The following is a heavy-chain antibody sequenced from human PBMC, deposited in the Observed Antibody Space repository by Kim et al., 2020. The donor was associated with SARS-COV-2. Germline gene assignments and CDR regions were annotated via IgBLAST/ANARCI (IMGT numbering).Heavy chain of an antibody. CDR1: GIPFSNAW. J-gene: IGHJ4*02. CDR3: TTVSMR. V-gene: IGHV3-15*01. D-gene: IGHD2-2*01. CDR2: IKSQSDGGTA. Sequence: GGSLRLSCVVSGIPFSNAWFNWVRQSPGKGLEWVGRIKSQSDGGTADLAAPVKGRFAISRDDSKNTLYLLMNSLRTDDSAVYYCTTVSMRWGQGTLCTV.